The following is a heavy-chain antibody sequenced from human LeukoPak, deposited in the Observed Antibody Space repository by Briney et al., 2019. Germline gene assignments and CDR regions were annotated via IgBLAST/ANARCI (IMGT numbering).Heavy chain of an antibody. CDR3: ARDLSGGFGELSGAFDI. CDR1: GYIFTSYY. D-gene: IGHD3-10*01. V-gene: IGHV1-46*01. CDR2: INPTGGST. Sequence: ASVKVSCKASGYIFTSYYMHWVRQAPGEGLEWMGIINPTGGSTSYAQKFQGRVTMTRDTSTSTVYMELSSLRSEDTAVYYCARDLSGGFGELSGAFDIWGQGTMVTVSS. J-gene: IGHJ3*02.